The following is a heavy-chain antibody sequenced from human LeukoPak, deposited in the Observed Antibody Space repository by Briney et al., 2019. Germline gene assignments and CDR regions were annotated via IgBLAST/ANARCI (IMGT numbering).Heavy chain of an antibody. J-gene: IGHJ6*02. CDR2: INPDGITT. CDR3: ARDYYYGMDV. Sequence: PGGSLRLSCAASGFAFSTYWMHWVRQAPGKGLEWVSHINPDGITTTYADSVKGRFTISRDNAKNTLFLQMNSLRAEDTAVYYCARDYYYGMDVWGQGTTITVSS. CDR1: GFAFSTYW. V-gene: IGHV3-74*01.